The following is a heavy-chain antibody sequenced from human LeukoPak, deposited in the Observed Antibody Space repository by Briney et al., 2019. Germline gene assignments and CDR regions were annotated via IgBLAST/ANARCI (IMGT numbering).Heavy chain of an antibody. CDR1: GGSISSSSYY. J-gene: IGHJ5*02. Sequence: PSETLSLTCTVSGGSISSSSYYWGWIRQPPGKGLEWIGSIYYSGSTNYNPSLKSRVTISVDTSKNQLSLKLSSVTAADTAVYYCARTLGYANWFDPWGQGTLVTVSS. V-gene: IGHV4-39*07. CDR3: ARTLGYANWFDP. CDR2: IYYSGST. D-gene: IGHD3-16*01.